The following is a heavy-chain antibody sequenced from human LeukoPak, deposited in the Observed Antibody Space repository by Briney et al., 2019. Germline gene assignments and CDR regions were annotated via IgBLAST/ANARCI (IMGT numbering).Heavy chain of an antibody. CDR1: GFTFATYA. V-gene: IGHV3-23*01. J-gene: IGHJ6*02. Sequence: PGGSLRLSCAASGFTFATYAMSWVRQAPGKGLKWVSGITGSGRSTYYADSVKGRFTISRDNSKNTLYLQMNSLRAEDTAVYYCAKARPLYYYYGMDVWGQGTTVTVSS. CDR2: ITGSGRST. CDR3: AKARPLYYYYGMDV.